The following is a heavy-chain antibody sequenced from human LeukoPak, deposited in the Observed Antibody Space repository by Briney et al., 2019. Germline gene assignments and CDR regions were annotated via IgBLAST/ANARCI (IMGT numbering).Heavy chain of an antibody. CDR1: GGSISSYY. Sequence: SETLSLTCTVSGGSISSYYWSWIRQPPGKGLGWIGSIYYSGRTNYNPSLKSGVTISVDKSKNQFPLKLSSVTAADTAVYYCARHVRYCSGGSCYRYFDYWGQGTLVTVSS. J-gene: IGHJ4*02. V-gene: IGHV4-59*08. CDR3: ARHVRYCSGGSCYRYFDY. D-gene: IGHD2-15*01. CDR2: IYYSGRT.